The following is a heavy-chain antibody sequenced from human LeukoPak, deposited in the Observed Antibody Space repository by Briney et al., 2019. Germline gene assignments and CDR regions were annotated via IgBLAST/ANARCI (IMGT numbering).Heavy chain of an antibody. CDR1: GFTFSSYW. CDR2: INSDRRST. J-gene: IGHJ5*02. CDR3: ARDSPRTGP. D-gene: IGHD1-1*01. Sequence: GGSLRLSCAASGFTFSSYWMHWVRPAPGKGLVWVSHINSDRRSTSYADSVKGRFTTSRDNDKNILYLQMNSLRAEDTAVYYCARDSPRTGPWGQGILVTVSS. V-gene: IGHV3-74*01.